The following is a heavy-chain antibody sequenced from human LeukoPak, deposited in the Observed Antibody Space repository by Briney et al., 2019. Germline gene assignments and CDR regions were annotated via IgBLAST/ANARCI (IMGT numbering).Heavy chain of an antibody. Sequence: PGRSLRLSCAASGYTFSSYAMHWVRQAPGKGLGWVAVISYDGSNKYYADSVKGRFTISRDNSKNTLYLQMNSLRAEDTAVYYCAKDLVRLAAAGTWDYWGQGTLVTVSS. J-gene: IGHJ4*02. CDR3: AKDLVRLAAAGTWDY. V-gene: IGHV3-30-3*01. CDR1: GYTFSSYA. D-gene: IGHD6-13*01. CDR2: ISYDGSNK.